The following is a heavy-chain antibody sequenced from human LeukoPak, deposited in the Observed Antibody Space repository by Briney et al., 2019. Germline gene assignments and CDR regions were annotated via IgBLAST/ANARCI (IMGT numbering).Heavy chain of an antibody. V-gene: IGHV3-21*01. CDR2: ISSSSSYI. Sequence: GGSLRLSCAASGFTFSSYSMNWVRQAPGKGLEWVSSISSSSSYIYYADSVKGRFTISRDNAKNSLYLQMNSLRAEDTAVYYCASPCSLGIGSSTSCYNKQGYMDIWGKGTTVTVSS. CDR1: GFTFSSYS. D-gene: IGHD2-2*02. CDR3: ASPCSLGIGSSTSCYNKQGYMDI. J-gene: IGHJ6*03.